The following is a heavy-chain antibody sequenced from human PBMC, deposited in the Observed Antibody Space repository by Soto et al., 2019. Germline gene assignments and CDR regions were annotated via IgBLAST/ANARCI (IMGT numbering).Heavy chain of an antibody. J-gene: IGHJ6*02. CDR3: VSPSGMRQNLKGVIRLGMDV. D-gene: IGHD3-22*01. CDR1: GYTFTSYD. Sequence: QVQLVQSGAEVKKPGASVKVSCKASGYTFTSYDINWVRQATGQGLEWMGWMNPNSGNTGYAQKFQGRVTMTRNTTISTAYMGLSSRRSEDTAVYYCVSPSGMRQNLKGVIRLGMDVWGQGTTVTVSS. CDR2: MNPNSGNT. V-gene: IGHV1-8*01.